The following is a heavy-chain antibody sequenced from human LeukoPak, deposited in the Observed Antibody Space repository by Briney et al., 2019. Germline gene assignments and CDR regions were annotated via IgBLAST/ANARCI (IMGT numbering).Heavy chain of an antibody. Sequence: ASVKVSCKTSGYSFTDYYMHWVSQAPGQGLEWMGWINPNSGGTSSAQKFQGRVTMTRDMSISTVYMEVSWLTSDDTAIYYCARADRLHGGPYLIGPWGQGTLVTVSS. V-gene: IGHV1-2*02. CDR1: GYSFTDYY. J-gene: IGHJ5*02. D-gene: IGHD2-21*01. CDR2: INPNSGGT. CDR3: ARADRLHGGPYLIGP.